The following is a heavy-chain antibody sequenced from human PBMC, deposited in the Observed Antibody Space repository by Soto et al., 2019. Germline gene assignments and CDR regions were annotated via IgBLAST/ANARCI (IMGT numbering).Heavy chain of an antibody. V-gene: IGHV3-30*18. D-gene: IGHD2-2*01. CDR2: ISYDGSNK. CDR1: GFTFSSYG. CDR3: AKDRGDGSSTSCNLDYGRDG. J-gene: IGHJ6*04. Sequence: GGSLRLSCAASGFTFSSYGMHWVRQAPGKGLEWVAVISYDGSNKYYAESVKGRFTISRDNSKNTLYLHMNSQRAEDTAVYYCAKDRGDGSSTSCNLDYGRDGWGRGTRVTAAS.